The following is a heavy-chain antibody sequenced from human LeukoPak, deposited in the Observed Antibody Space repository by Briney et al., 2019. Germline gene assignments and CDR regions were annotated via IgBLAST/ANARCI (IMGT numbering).Heavy chain of an antibody. Sequence: PGGSLRLSCAASGFTFSSYAMSWVRQAPGKGLEWVSAISGSGGSTYHADSVKGRFTISRDNSNNTLYLHMNSLSAEDTAVYYCAKDRTGSYGYWGQGTLVTVSS. V-gene: IGHV3-23*01. D-gene: IGHD5-18*01. CDR2: ISGSGGST. J-gene: IGHJ4*02. CDR1: GFTFSSYA. CDR3: AKDRTGSYGY.